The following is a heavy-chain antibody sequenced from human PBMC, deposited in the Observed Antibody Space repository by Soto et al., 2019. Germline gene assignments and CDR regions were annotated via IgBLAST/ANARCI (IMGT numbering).Heavy chain of an antibody. V-gene: IGHV4-31*03. CDR3: ARQGYCSSTSCSYYFDY. CDR2: IYYSGST. D-gene: IGHD2-2*01. Sequence: QVQLQESGPGLVKPSQTLSLTCTVSGGSISSGGYYWSWIRQHPGKGLEWIGYIYYSGSTYYNPSLKSRVTISVDTSENQFSLKLSSVTAADTAVYYCARQGYCSSTSCSYYFDYWGQGTLVTVSS. CDR1: GGSISSGGYY. J-gene: IGHJ4*02.